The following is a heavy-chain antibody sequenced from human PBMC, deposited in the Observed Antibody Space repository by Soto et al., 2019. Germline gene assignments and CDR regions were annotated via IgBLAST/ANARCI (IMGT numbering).Heavy chain of an antibody. CDR3: ASSPPDYGDATPLWYYYYYMDV. D-gene: IGHD4-17*01. CDR2: IKQDGSGK. CDR1: GFTFSSYW. V-gene: IGHV3-7*01. Sequence: GGSLRLSCAASGFTFSSYWMSWVRQAPGKGLEWVANIKQDGSGKYYVDSVKGRLTISRDNAKNSLYLQMNSLRAEDTAVYYCASSPPDYGDATPLWYYYYYMDVWGKGTTVTVSS. J-gene: IGHJ6*03.